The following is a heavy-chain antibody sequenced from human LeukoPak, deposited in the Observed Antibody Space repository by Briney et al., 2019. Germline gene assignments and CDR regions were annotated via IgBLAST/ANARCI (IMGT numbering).Heavy chain of an antibody. V-gene: IGHV3-30*04. CDR1: GFTFSSYA. CDR2: ISYDGSNK. D-gene: IGHD5-18*01. Sequence: GGSLRLSCAASGFTFSSYAMHWVRQAPGKGLEWVAVISYDGSNKYYADSVKGRFTISRDNSKNTPYLQMNSLRAEDTAVYYCARGGNSAMAFDYWGQGTLVTVSS. J-gene: IGHJ4*02. CDR3: ARGGNSAMAFDY.